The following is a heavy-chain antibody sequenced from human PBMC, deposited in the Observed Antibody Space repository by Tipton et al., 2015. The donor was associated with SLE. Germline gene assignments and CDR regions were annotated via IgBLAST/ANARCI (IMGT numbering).Heavy chain of an antibody. D-gene: IGHD3-22*01. CDR1: GGSFCGYY. J-gene: IGHJ4*02. CDR2: INHSGST. V-gene: IGHV4-34*01. CDR3: ARASTPNSYDCSGFYLSFYFDY. Sequence: TLSLTCAVYGGSFCGYYWSWIRQPPGKGLEWIGEINHSGSTNYNPSLKSRVTISVDTSKNQFSLKLSSVTAADTAVYYCARASTPNSYDCSGFYLSFYFDYWGQGTQVTVSS.